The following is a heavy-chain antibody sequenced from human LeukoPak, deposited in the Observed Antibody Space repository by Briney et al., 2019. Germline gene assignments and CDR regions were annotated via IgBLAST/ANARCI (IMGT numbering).Heavy chain of an antibody. V-gene: IGHV3-30-3*01. Sequence: GGSLRLSCAASGFTFSSYAMHWVRQAPGKGLEWVAVISYDRSNKYYADSVKGRFTISRDNSKNTLYLQMNSLRAENTAVYYCARVAPGFDYWGQGTLVTVSS. CDR3: ARVAPGFDY. CDR1: GFTFSSYA. J-gene: IGHJ4*02. CDR2: ISYDRSNK.